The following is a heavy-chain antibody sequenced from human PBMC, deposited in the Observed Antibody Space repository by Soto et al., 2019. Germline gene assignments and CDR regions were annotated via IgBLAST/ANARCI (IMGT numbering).Heavy chain of an antibody. CDR1: GFTFSSYW. Sequence: EVQLVESGGGLVQPGGSLRLSCAASGFTFSSYWMSWVRQAPGKGLEWVANIKQDGSEKYYVDSVKGRFTISRDNAKNSLYLQMNSLRAEDTAVYYCARVLNDSSSWWFFDYYYYYGMDVWGQGTTVTVSS. J-gene: IGHJ6*02. D-gene: IGHD6-13*01. CDR2: IKQDGSEK. V-gene: IGHV3-7*05. CDR3: ARVLNDSSSWWFFDYYYYYGMDV.